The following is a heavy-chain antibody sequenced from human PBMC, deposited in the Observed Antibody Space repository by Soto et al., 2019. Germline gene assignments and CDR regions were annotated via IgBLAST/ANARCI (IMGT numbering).Heavy chain of an antibody. D-gene: IGHD3-10*01. CDR3: ARENPSYGSGSYYAFDI. J-gene: IGHJ3*02. CDR2: IYSCGNT. V-gene: IGHV3-66*01. Sequence: GGSLRLSCAASGLTVSTNYMNWVRQAPGKGLEWVSVIYSCGNTYYADSVRGRFTISRDKSKNTLYLQMNSLRAEDTAVYYCARENPSYGSGSYYAFDIWGQGTMVTVSS. CDR1: GLTVSTNY.